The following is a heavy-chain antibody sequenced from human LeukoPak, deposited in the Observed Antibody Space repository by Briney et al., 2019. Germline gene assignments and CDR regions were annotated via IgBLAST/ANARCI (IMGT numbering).Heavy chain of an antibody. D-gene: IGHD3-10*01. J-gene: IGHJ4*02. CDR2: ISSSSYI. CDR1: GFTFSSYS. Sequence: GGSLRLSYAASGFTFSSYSMNWVRQAPGKGLEWVSSISSSSYIYYADSVKGRFTISRDNAKSSLYLQMTSLRAEDTAVYYCARDSGTLDYWGQGTLVTVSS. CDR3: ARDSGTLDY. V-gene: IGHV3-21*01.